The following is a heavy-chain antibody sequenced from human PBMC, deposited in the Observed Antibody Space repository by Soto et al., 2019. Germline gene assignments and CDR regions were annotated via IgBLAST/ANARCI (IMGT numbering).Heavy chain of an antibody. CDR2: INHLGSI. J-gene: IGHJ6*03. CDR3: ARGGISHWAYFYYMDV. CDR1: GGSLSDYF. V-gene: IGHV4-34*01. Sequence: SETLSLTCVVSGGSLSDYFWSWIRQPPGMALEWIGEINHLGSINYNPSLKSRVTMSVDTSKNQFSLTLNSVAAADTATYYCARGGISHWAYFYYMDVWDRGTTVTVSS. D-gene: IGHD2-21*01.